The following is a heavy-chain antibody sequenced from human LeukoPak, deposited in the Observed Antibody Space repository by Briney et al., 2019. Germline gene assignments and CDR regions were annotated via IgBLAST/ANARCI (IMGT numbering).Heavy chain of an antibody. V-gene: IGHV3-11*01. D-gene: IGHD2-15*01. Sequence: GGSLRLSCAASGFTFRDYYMIWLRQAPGKGLEWISSISGPATTTHYTDSVKGRFAISRDNADNSLYLQMDSLRAEDTAVYYCARDRDVVVVSAHYDAYDIWGQGTLVTVSS. CDR2: ISGPATTT. CDR3: ARDRDVVVVSAHYDAYDI. J-gene: IGHJ3*02. CDR1: GFTFRDYY.